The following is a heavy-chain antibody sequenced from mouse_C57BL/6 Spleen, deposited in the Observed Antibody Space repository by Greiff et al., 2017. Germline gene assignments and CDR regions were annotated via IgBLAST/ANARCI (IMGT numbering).Heavy chain of an antibody. V-gene: IGHV1-26*01. J-gene: IGHJ4*01. CDR3: ARADSDVGGDDMDD. Sequence: EVQLQQSGPELVKPGASVKISCKASGYTFTNYYMNWVKQRHGQGLEWIGDINPNNGGTSYNQKFKGKATLTVDKSSSTAYMQLRSLTSEDSAVYYCARADSDVGGDDMDDWGKGTSVTVSS. CDR1: GYTFTNYY. CDR2: INPNNGGT.